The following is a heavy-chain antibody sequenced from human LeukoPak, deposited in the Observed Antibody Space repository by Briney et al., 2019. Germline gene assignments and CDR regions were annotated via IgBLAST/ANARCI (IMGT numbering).Heavy chain of an antibody. CDR1: GGSFSGYY. CDR3: ARASVHSFGVVTSDAFDI. CDR2: INHSGST. Sequence: KPSETLSLTCAVYGGSFSGYYWSSIRQPPGKGLEWIGEINHSGSTNYNPSLKSRVTISVDTSKNQFSLKLSSVTAADTAVYYCARASVHSFGVVTSDAFDIWGQGTMVAVSS. D-gene: IGHD3-3*01. V-gene: IGHV4-34*01. J-gene: IGHJ3*02.